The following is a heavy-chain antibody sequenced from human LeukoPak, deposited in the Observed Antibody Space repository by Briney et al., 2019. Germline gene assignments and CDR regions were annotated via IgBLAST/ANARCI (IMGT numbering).Heavy chain of an antibody. Sequence: PGGSLRLSCSASGFTFSRFGMHWVRQAPGKGLEWVAFMRYDGSNRYYADSVKGRFTISRDNSKNTLYLQMNNLRVEDTAIYYCAKTATRSIQVWDYWGQGTLVTVSS. CDR2: MRYDGSNR. CDR1: GFTFSRFG. CDR3: AKTATRSIQVWDY. J-gene: IGHJ4*02. D-gene: IGHD6-6*01. V-gene: IGHV3-30*02.